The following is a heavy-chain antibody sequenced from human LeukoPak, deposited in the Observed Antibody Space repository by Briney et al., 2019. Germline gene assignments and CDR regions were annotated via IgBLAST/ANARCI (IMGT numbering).Heavy chain of an antibody. Sequence: GGSLRLFCAASGFTFSSYWMHWVSQVPGKGLAWVSRINEVGSATSNADSVKGRFTISRDNAKNALYLQMNSLRAEDTAVYYCVRDMFGGRDYWGQGTLVTVSS. D-gene: IGHD3-10*02. CDR2: INEVGSAT. J-gene: IGHJ4*02. CDR1: GFTFSSYW. V-gene: IGHV3-74*01. CDR3: VRDMFGGRDY.